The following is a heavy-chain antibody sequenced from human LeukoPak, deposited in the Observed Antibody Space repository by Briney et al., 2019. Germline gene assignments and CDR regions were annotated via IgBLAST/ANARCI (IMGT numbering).Heavy chain of an antibody. Sequence: PSETLSLTCTASDDSISSYYWSWIRQPPGKGLELIGYIYYSGSTYYNPSLESRVTISVDTSKNQFSLKLSSVTAADTAIYYCARIQDIAAAASGSPLFDYWGQGTLVTVSS. CDR3: ARIQDIAAAASGSPLFDY. J-gene: IGHJ4*02. CDR2: IYYSGST. V-gene: IGHV4-59*08. D-gene: IGHD6-13*01. CDR1: DDSISSYY.